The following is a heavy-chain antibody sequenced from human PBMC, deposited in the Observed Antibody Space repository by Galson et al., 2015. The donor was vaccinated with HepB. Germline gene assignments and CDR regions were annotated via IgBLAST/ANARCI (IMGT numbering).Heavy chain of an antibody. CDR1: GGTFSSYA. D-gene: IGHD2-2*02. V-gene: IGHV1-69*13. CDR2: IIPIFGTA. J-gene: IGHJ6*02. Sequence: SVKVSCKASGGTFSSYAISWVRQAPGQGLEWMGGIIPIFGTANYAQKFQGRVTITADESTSTAYMELSSLRSEDTAVYYCARDPNYFYQLLYSQRGAAADYGMDVWGQGTTVTVSS. CDR3: ARDPNYFYQLLYSQRGAAADYGMDV.